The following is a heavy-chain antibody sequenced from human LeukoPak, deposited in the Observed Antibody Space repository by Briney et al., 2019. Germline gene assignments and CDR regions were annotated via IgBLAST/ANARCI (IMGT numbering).Heavy chain of an antibody. J-gene: IGHJ4*02. CDR1: GGSFSGYY. CDR3: ARTVEMAQYYFDY. CDR2: INHSGST. Sequence: SETLSLTCAVYGGSFSGYYWSWIRQPPGKGLEWIGEINHSGSTNYNPSLKSRVSISVDTSKNQFSLKLSSVTAADTAVYYCARTVEMAQYYFDYWGQGTLVTVSS. V-gene: IGHV4-34*01. D-gene: IGHD5-24*01.